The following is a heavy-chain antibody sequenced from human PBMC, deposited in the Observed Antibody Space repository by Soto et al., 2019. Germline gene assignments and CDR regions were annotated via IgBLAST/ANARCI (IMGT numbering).Heavy chain of an antibody. CDR3: DGKPSTSGLRFDH. J-gene: IGHJ4*02. D-gene: IGHD6-19*01. V-gene: IGHV4-30-2*01. CDR2: IYHSGVT. CDR1: GDSSSTSTYS. Sequence: PSETLSLPCSFSGDSSSTSTYSWSWIRQPPGKALEWVGFIYHSGVTSYNPSLKSRVSISLDMSNSQCTLNLRSVTAADTAVYYPDGKPSTSGLRFDHWCQGTRV.